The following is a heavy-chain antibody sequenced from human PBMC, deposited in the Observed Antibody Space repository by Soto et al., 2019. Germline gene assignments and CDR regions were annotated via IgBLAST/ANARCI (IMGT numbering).Heavy chain of an antibody. CDR2: IYASGSP. D-gene: IGHD1-26*01. CDR3: ARGVGSSPPRY. CDR1: GGSISVYY. J-gene: IGHJ4*02. Sequence: QVQLQESGPGQVKPSETLSLTCTISGGSISVYYWSWVRQPTGHELEGIGYIYASGSPYYNPSLRSRVTISADTSKNQISQKLTSTTAADTAVYYGARGVGSSPPRYWGRGTLITVSS. V-gene: IGHV4-59*01.